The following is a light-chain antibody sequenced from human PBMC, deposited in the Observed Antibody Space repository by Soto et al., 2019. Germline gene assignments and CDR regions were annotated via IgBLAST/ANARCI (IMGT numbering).Light chain of an antibody. J-gene: IGLJ1*01. Sequence: QSVLTQPPSASGTPGQRVTISCSGSSSNIGSNTVNWYQQLPGTAPKLLVYSNNQRPSGVPDRFSGSKSGTSASLAISGLQSEDEADYYCVAWDDSLSAYVFGTGTKVTVL. CDR1: SSNIGSNT. CDR2: SNN. V-gene: IGLV1-44*01. CDR3: VAWDDSLSAYV.